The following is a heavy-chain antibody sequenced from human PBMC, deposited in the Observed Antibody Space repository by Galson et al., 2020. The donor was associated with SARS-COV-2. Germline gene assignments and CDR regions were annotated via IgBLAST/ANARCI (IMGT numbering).Heavy chain of an antibody. CDR1: GYTLTELS. V-gene: IGHV1-24*01. Sequence: ASEKVPCKVSGYTLTELSMHWVRQAPGKGLEGMGGFDPEDGETIYAQKFQGRVTMTEDTSTDTAYMELSSLRSEDTAVYYCATGTPVVASGCFDPWGQGTLVTVSS. J-gene: IGHJ5*02. CDR3: ATGTPVVASGCFDP. CDR2: FDPEDGET. D-gene: IGHD2-15*01.